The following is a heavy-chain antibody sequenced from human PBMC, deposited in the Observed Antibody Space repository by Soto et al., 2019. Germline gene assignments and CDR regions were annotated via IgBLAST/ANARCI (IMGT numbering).Heavy chain of an antibody. CDR3: ARDDYGDFGRRYYGMDV. V-gene: IGHV1-69*01. D-gene: IGHD4-17*01. Sequence: QVQLVQSGAEVKKPGSSVKVSCKASGGTFSSYAISWVRQAPGQGLEWMGGIIPIFGTANYAQKFQGRVTITAYESTSTAYMELSSLRSEDTAVYYSARDDYGDFGRRYYGMDVWGQGTTVTVSS. CDR1: GGTFSSYA. J-gene: IGHJ6*02. CDR2: IIPIFGTA.